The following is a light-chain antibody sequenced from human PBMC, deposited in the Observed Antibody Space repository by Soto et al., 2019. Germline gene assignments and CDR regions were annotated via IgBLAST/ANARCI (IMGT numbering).Light chain of an antibody. CDR2: RAS. Sequence: ETVLTQSPGTLSLSPGERATLSCRASQSVSTSYLAWYQQKPGQAPRLLIYRASSRATVIPNRFSVSGSGTDFTLTISRLEPEDGAVSYCQQYCCSMYSFGQGTNLEI. CDR1: QSVSTSY. V-gene: IGKV3-20*01. CDR3: QQYCCSMYS. J-gene: IGKJ2*01.